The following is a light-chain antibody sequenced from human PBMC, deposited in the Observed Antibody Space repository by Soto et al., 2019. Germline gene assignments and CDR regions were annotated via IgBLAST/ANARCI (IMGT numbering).Light chain of an antibody. Sequence: EFVLTQSPGTLSLSPGERATLSCRASQSVSSSSLAWYQHKRGQAPRLLIHGASSRATGIPDRFSGSGSGTDFTLTISRLEPEDFAVYYCQQYGGSPRTFGQGTKVEVK. CDR2: GAS. CDR1: QSVSSSS. CDR3: QQYGGSPRT. V-gene: IGKV3-20*01. J-gene: IGKJ1*01.